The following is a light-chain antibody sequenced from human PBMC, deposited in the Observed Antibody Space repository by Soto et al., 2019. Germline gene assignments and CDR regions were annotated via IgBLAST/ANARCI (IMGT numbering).Light chain of an antibody. CDR2: DAS. CDR3: QQYNSWWT. CDR1: QSISSW. V-gene: IGKV1-5*01. J-gene: IGKJ1*01. Sequence: DIQMTQSPSTLSGSFGDRVTITCRASQSISSWLAWYQQKPGKDPKLLIYDASSLESGVPSRFSGSGSGTEFTLTISSLQPDDFATYYCQQYNSWWTFGQGTKVDI.